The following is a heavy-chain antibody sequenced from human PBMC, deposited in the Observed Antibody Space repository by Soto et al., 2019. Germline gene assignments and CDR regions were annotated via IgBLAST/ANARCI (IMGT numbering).Heavy chain of an antibody. J-gene: IGHJ3*01. V-gene: IGHV1-18*01. CDR3: ARWSAIVAGAEALDV. Sequence: QVQLVQSGAEVKKPGASVRVSCKTSGYTFINYGITWVRQAPGQGLEWMGWLSAYNGDTSSSEKLQDRFTMTTDTSTNTVYMDLRSLTSDDTAVYYCARWSAIVAGAEALDVWGQGTMVIVSS. CDR1: GYTFINYG. D-gene: IGHD5-12*01. CDR2: LSAYNGDT.